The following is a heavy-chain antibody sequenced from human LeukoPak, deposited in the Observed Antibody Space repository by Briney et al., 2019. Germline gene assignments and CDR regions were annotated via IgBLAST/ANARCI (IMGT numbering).Heavy chain of an antibody. CDR2: ISAYNGNT. V-gene: IGHV1-18*03. J-gene: IGHJ2*01. CDR3: ARGYSSGWYSGWYFDL. CDR1: GYTFTSYG. Sequence: ASVKVSCKASGYTFTSYGISWVRQAPGQELESMGWISAYNGNTNYAQKLQGRVTMTTDTSTRPAYMELRSLRSDDMAVYYCARGYSSGWYSGWYFDLWGRGTLVTVSS. D-gene: IGHD6-19*01.